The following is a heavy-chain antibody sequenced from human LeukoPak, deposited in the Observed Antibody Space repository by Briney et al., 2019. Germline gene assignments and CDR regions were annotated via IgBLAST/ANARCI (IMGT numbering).Heavy chain of an antibody. CDR1: GFTFSSYS. V-gene: IGHV3-21*01. CDR2: ISSSSSYI. J-gene: IGHJ6*02. CDR3: ARDLGSIAACCGMDV. D-gene: IGHD6-13*01. Sequence: PGGSLRLSCAASGFTFSSYSMNWVRQAPGKGLEWVSSISSSSSYIYYADSVKGRFTISRDNAKNSLYLQMNSLRAEDTAVYYCARDLGSIAACCGMDVWGQGTTVTVSS.